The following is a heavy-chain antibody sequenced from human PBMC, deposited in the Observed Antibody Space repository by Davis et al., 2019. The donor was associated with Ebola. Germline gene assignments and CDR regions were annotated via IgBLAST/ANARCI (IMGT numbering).Heavy chain of an antibody. D-gene: IGHD2-2*02. CDR1: GFTFSSYG. CDR2: IWYDGSNK. V-gene: IGHV3-33*08. CDR3: ARAGYCSSTSCYMVGYFQH. J-gene: IGHJ1*01. Sequence: GESLKISCAASGFTFSSYGMHWVRQAPGKGLEWVAVIWYDGSNKYYADSVKGRFTISRDNAKNSLYLQMNSLRAEDTAVYYCARAGYCSSTSCYMVGYFQHWGQGTLVTVSS.